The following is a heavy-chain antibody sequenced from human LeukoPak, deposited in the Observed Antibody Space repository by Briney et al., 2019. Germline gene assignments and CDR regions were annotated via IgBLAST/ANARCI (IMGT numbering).Heavy chain of an antibody. CDR3: AKGWPPGY. V-gene: IGHV4-59*01. CDR2: IFYTGST. D-gene: IGHD5-24*01. CDR1: GGSISSDY. Sequence: SETLSLTCTVSGGSISSDYWSWIRQPPGKGLEWIGYIFYTGSTHYNPSLKSRVTISADTSKNQFSLNLSSVTAADTAVYYCAKGWPPGYWGQGTLVTVPS. J-gene: IGHJ4*02.